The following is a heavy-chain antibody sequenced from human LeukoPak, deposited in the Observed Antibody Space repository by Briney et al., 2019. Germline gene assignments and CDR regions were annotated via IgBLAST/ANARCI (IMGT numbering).Heavy chain of an antibody. CDR2: IYYSGST. CDR1: GGSISSYY. Sequence: PSETLSLTCTVSGGSISSYYWSWIRQPPGKGLEWIGYIYYSGSTNYNPSLRSRVTISVDTSKNQFSLTLSSVTAADTAVYYCARTSHPTTVVSPFDYWGQGTLVTVSS. CDR3: ARTSHPTTVVSPFDY. J-gene: IGHJ4*02. V-gene: IGHV4-59*01. D-gene: IGHD4-23*01.